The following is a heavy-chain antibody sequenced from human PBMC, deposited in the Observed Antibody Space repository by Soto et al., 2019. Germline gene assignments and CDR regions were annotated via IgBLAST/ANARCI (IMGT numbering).Heavy chain of an antibody. CDR3: AKESVPFIAVAGIGVFDY. Sequence: LRLSCAASGFTFSSYAMSWVRQAPGKGLEWVSAISGSGGSTYYAGSVKGRFTISRDNSKNTLYLQMNSLRAEDTAVYYCAKESVPFIAVAGIGVFDYWGQGTLVTVSS. V-gene: IGHV3-23*01. CDR1: GFTFSSYA. D-gene: IGHD6-19*01. CDR2: ISGSGGST. J-gene: IGHJ4*02.